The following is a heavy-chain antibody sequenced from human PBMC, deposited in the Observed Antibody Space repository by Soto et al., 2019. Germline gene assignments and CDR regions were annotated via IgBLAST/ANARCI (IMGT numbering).Heavy chain of an antibody. Sequence: GASVKVSCKASGYTFTTYYMNWVRQAPGQGLEWLGWINPNSGDTNYAQNFQGRVTMTRDTSVNTAYMEVSSLRSDDTAVYYCARRRAYTYETFDLWGQGALVTVSS. CDR3: ARRRAYTYETFDL. V-gene: IGHV1-2*02. CDR1: GYTFTTYY. J-gene: IGHJ4*02. CDR2: INPNSGDT. D-gene: IGHD5-18*01.